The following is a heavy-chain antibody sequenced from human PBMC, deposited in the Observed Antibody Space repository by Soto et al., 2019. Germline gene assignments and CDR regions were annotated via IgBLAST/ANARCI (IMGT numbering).Heavy chain of an antibody. V-gene: IGHV3-23*01. D-gene: IGHD3-3*01. J-gene: IGHJ6*02. CDR1: GFTFSTYA. Sequence: VGSLRLSCAASGFTFSTYAMTWVRQAPGKGLEWVSIISSSGDATYYVDSVKGRFTISRDNSRNTLNLQMNSLRAEDTAVYYCAKNGDFWSWGMDVWGQGTTVTVSS. CDR3: AKNGDFWSWGMDV. CDR2: ISSSGDAT.